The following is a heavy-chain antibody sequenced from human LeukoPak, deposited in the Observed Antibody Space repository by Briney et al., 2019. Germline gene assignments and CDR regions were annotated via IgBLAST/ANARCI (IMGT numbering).Heavy chain of an antibody. D-gene: IGHD2-2*01. CDR2: ISGSGGST. Sequence: PGGSLRLSCAASGFTFSSYAMSWVRQAPGKGLEWVSAISGSGGSTYYADSVKGRFTISRDNSKNTLYLQMNSLRAEDTAVYYCAKMVVVVPAATPYLDYMDVWGKGTTVTVSS. CDR1: GFTFSSYA. J-gene: IGHJ6*03. V-gene: IGHV3-23*01. CDR3: AKMVVVVPAATPYLDYMDV.